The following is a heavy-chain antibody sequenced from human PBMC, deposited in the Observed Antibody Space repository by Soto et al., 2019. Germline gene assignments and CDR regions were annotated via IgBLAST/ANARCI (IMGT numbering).Heavy chain of an antibody. CDR2: VYSSGTT. D-gene: IGHD3-10*01. CDR1: GGSINSYW. V-gene: IGHV4-4*07. Sequence: SETLSLTCSVSGGSINSYWWSWIRQPAGRGLEWIGRVYSSGTTDYNPSLNSRATLSVETSKNQFSLKLSSVTAADTAVYYCARDIGSYAYGEGYWGQGIQVTVSS. J-gene: IGHJ4*02. CDR3: ARDIGSYAYGEGY.